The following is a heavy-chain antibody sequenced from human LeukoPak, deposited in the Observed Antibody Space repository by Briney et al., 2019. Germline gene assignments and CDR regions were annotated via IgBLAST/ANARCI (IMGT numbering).Heavy chain of an antibody. Sequence: TGGSLRLSCAASGFTFSSYWMSWVRQAPGKGLEWVANIKQDGSEKYYVDSVKGRFTISRDNAKNSLYLQMNSLRVEDTAVYYCARHILTGYYNLSPDYWGQGTLVTVSS. V-gene: IGHV3-7*01. CDR1: GFTFSSYW. J-gene: IGHJ4*02. CDR2: IKQDGSEK. CDR3: ARHILTGYYNLSPDY. D-gene: IGHD3-9*01.